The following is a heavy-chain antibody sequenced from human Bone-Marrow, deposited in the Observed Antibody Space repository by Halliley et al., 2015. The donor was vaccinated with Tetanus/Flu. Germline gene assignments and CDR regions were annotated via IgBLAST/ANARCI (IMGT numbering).Heavy chain of an antibody. V-gene: IGHV3-21*01. CDR2: ISSSSSYI. D-gene: IGHD3-10*01. CDR3: ANFGNILYGMDV. J-gene: IGHJ6*02. Sequence: EWVSSISSSSSYIYYADSVKGRFTIPRDNAKNSLYLQMNSRRAVDTAVYFCANFGNILYGMDVWGQGPTVTVSS.